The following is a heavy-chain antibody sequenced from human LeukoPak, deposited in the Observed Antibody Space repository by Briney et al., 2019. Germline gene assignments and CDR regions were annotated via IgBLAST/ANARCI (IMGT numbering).Heavy chain of an antibody. CDR3: AKDRRIAAVGTNYFDY. CDR2: IAGSGGTT. D-gene: IGHD6-13*01. Sequence: GFLRLSCAASGFTFSNYAMTWVRQAPGKGLEWVSGIAGSGGTTYYADSVKGRFTMSRDNSKYTLSLQVNSLRAEDTALYYCAKDRRIAAVGTNYFDYWGQGTLVTVSS. CDR1: GFTFSNYA. V-gene: IGHV3-23*01. J-gene: IGHJ4*02.